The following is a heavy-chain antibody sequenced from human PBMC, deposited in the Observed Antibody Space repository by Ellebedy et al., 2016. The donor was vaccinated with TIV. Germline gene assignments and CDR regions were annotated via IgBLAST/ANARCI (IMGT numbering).Heavy chain of an antibody. CDR3: AREGYRDAFDI. Sequence: GGSLRLSCAASGFTFSSYSMNWVRQAPGKGLEWVSSITSSSSYIYYADSVKGRFTISRDNAKNSLYLQMNSLRAEDTAVYYCAREGYRDAFDIWGQGTMVTVSS. D-gene: IGHD5-12*01. CDR1: GFTFSSYS. V-gene: IGHV3-21*04. CDR2: ITSSSSYI. J-gene: IGHJ3*02.